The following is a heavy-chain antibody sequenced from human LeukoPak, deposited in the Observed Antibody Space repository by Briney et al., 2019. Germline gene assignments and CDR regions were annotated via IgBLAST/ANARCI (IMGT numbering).Heavy chain of an antibody. J-gene: IGHJ6*03. CDR1: GFTFSDYY. D-gene: IGHD3/OR15-3a*01. CDR2: ISSSGSTI. Sequence: GGSLRLSCAASGFTFSDYYMSWIRQAPGKGLEWVSHISSSGSTIYYADSVKGRFTISRVNAKNSLYLQMNSLRAEDTALYYCARDGWTHMMDYYYMDVWGKGTTVTVSS. CDR3: ARDGWTHMMDYYYMDV. V-gene: IGHV3-11*04.